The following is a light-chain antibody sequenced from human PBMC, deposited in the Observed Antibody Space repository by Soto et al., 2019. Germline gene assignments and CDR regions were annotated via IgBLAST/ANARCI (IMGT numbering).Light chain of an antibody. J-gene: IGKJ3*01. CDR2: GAS. CDR3: QQYGSSPIT. Sequence: ENVLTQSPGTLSLSPGERATLSCRAGESVRNNYLAWYQQKPGHVPSLLIFGASSRATGIPDRFSGSGSGKDFTLTISRLEPEDSAVYYCQQYGSSPITFGPGTKVQIK. CDR1: ESVRNNY. V-gene: IGKV3-20*01.